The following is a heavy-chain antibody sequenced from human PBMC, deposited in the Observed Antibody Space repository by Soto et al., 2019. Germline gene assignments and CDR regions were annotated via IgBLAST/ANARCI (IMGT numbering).Heavy chain of an antibody. CDR2: ISSSGSTV. CDR1: GFTFSDYY. D-gene: IGHD5-12*01. CDR3: ARHREYSGYDSPGVFDY. Sequence: QVQLVESGGGLVKPGGSLRLSCAASGFTFSDYYMSWIRQAPGKGLEWVSYISSSGSTVYYADSVKGRFTMSRDNAKNSLYLQRNSRRAEATAVYYCARHREYSGYDSPGVFDYWGQGTLVTVSS. V-gene: IGHV3-11*01. J-gene: IGHJ4*02.